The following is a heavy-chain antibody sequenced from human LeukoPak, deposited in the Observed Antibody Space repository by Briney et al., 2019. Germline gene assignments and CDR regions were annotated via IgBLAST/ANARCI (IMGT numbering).Heavy chain of an antibody. CDR3: TREGAYCGGDCYNDDFDI. CDR1: GFTFGDYA. D-gene: IGHD2-21*02. V-gene: IGHV3-49*04. J-gene: IGHJ3*02. CDR2: IRSKAYGGTT. Sequence: SLRLSCTASGFTFGDYAMSWVRQAPGKGLEWVGFIRSKAYGGTTEYAASVKGRFTISRDDSKSIAYLQMNSLKTEDTAVYYCTREGAYCGGDCYNDDFDIWGQGTMVTVSS.